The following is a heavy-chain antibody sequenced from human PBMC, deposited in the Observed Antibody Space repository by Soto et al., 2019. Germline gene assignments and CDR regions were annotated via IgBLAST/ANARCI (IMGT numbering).Heavy chain of an antibody. Sequence: GESLKISCKGSGYSFTSYWIGWVRQMPGKGLEWMGIIYPGDSDTRYSPSFQGQVTISADKSISTAYLQWSSLKASDTAMYYCARRGYCSSTSCPERAYNWFDPWGQGTLVTVSS. CDR3: ARRGYCSSTSCPERAYNWFDP. D-gene: IGHD2-2*01. V-gene: IGHV5-51*01. CDR1: GYSFTSYW. J-gene: IGHJ5*02. CDR2: IYPGDSDT.